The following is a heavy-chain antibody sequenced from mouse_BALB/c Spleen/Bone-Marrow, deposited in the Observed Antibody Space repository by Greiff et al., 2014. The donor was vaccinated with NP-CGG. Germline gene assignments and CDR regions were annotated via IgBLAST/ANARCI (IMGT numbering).Heavy chain of an antibody. CDR3: ADGDSFAY. V-gene: IGHV5-6-5*01. CDR1: GFTFSSYA. J-gene: IGHJ3*01. Sequence: DVMLVESGGGLVKSGGSLKLSCAASGFTFSSYAMSWVRQTPEMRLEWVASIYSGGSIYYPDSVKGRFTISRDNARNILYLQMSRLRSEDTAMYYCADGDSFAYWGQGTLVTVSA. D-gene: IGHD2-13*01. CDR2: IYSGGSI.